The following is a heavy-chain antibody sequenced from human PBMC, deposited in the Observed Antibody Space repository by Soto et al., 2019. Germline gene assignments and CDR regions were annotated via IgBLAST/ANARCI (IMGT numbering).Heavy chain of an antibody. CDR1: GDSVSSNSAA. CDR3: ARGGYSSSWYSSYYYYGMDV. D-gene: IGHD6-13*01. Sequence: TLSLTCAISGDSVSSNSAAWNWIRQSPSRGLEWLGRTYYRSKWYNDYAVSVKSRITINPDTSKNQFSLQLNSVTPEDTAVYYCARGGYSSSWYSSYYYYGMDVWGQGTTVTVSS. J-gene: IGHJ6*02. CDR2: TYYRSKWYN. V-gene: IGHV6-1*01.